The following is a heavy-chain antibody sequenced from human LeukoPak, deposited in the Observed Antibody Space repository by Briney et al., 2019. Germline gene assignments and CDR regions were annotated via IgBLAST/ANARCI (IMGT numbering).Heavy chain of an antibody. CDR2: IWYDGSNK. Sequence: GGSLRLSCAASGFTFSSYGTHWVRQAPGKGLEWVAVIWYDGSNKYYADSVKGRFTISRDNSKNTLYLQMNSLRAEDTAVYYCAKADKWLVPASWGQGTLVTVSS. V-gene: IGHV3-33*06. CDR3: AKADKWLVPAS. CDR1: GFTFSSYG. J-gene: IGHJ5*02. D-gene: IGHD6-19*01.